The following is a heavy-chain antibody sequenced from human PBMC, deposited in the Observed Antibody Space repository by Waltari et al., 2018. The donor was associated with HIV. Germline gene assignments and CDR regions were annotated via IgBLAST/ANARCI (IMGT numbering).Heavy chain of an antibody. CDR3: ARDSADYYDSSGYYPYWYVDR. V-gene: IGHV1-2*02. J-gene: IGHJ2*01. CDR1: GYTFTGYY. Sequence: QVQLVQSGAEVKKPGASVKVSCKASGYTFTGYYMHWVRQAPGQGLEWMGWINPNSGGTNYAQKFQGRVTMTRDTSISTAYMELSRLRSDDTAVYYCARDSADYYDSSGYYPYWYVDRWGRGTLVTVSS. D-gene: IGHD3-22*01. CDR2: INPNSGGT.